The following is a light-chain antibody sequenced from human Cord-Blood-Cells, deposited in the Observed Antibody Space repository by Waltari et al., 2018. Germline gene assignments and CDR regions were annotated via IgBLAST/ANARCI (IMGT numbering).Light chain of an antibody. Sequence: QPVLTQPPSASGTPGQRVTISCSGSSSNIGSNTANWYQQLPGTAPKLLIYSNKQRPSGVPDRFSGSKSGTSASLAISGLQSEDEADYYCAAWDDSLNGHVVFGGGTKLTVL. CDR3: AAWDDSLNGHVV. CDR2: SNK. V-gene: IGLV1-44*01. J-gene: IGLJ2*01. CDR1: SSNIGSNT.